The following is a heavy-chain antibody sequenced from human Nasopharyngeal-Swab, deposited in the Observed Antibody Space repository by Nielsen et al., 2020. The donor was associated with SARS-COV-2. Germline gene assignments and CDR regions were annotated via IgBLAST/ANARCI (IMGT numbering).Heavy chain of an antibody. J-gene: IGHJ4*02. CDR2: IWYDGSNK. CDR3: ARKGIVGATTGLDY. D-gene: IGHD1-26*01. V-gene: IGHV3-33*01. CDR1: GFTFSSYG. Sequence: SLKISCAASGFTFSSYGMHWVRQAPGKGLEWVAVIWYDGSNKYYADSVKGRFTISRDNSKNTLYLQMNSLRAEDTAVYYCARKGIVGATTGLDYWGQGTLVTVSS.